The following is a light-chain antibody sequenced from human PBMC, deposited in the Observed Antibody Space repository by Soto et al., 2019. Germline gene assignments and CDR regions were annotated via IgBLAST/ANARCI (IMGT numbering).Light chain of an antibody. CDR1: TSNIGSKT. J-gene: IGLJ1*01. Sequence: QSVLTQPPSASGTPGQSVTISCSGSTSNIGSKTVSWYQQVPGAAPKLLIYSTNQWPSGVPDRFSGSKSGTSASLTISGLQSEDEADYYCATWDVSLNGLYVFGPGPKLTV. CDR3: ATWDVSLNGLYV. CDR2: STN. V-gene: IGLV1-44*01.